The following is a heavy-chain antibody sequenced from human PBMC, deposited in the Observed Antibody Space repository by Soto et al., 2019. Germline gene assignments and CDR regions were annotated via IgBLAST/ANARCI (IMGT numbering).Heavy chain of an antibody. CDR1: GDSLTSYW. CDR3: ARLGYCSGGSSYSTTSYYYYGMYV. Sequence: GDSLRISCMGSGDSLTSYWLSWVGQMPGKGLEWMARTDPSDSYSNYSPSFQGHVTISADKSISTAYLQWSSLKASDTAMYYCARLGYCSGGSSYSTTSYYYYGMYVWAQGTTVTVSS. V-gene: IGHV5-10-1*01. J-gene: IGHJ6*02. CDR2: TDPSDSYS. D-gene: IGHD2-15*01.